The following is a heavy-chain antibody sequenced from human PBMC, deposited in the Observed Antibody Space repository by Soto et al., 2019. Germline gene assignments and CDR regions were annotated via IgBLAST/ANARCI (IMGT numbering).Heavy chain of an antibody. Sequence: SEALSVTWSGSGGSMSSCYWSGSRQPPGKGLDWIGYIYYSGSTNYNPSLKSRVTISVDTYKNQSSLKLSSVTAADTAVYYCASGNSNWFDPWGQGTLVTVS. CDR3: ASGNSNWFDP. CDR2: IYYSGST. V-gene: IGHV4-59*01. D-gene: IGHD4-4*01. J-gene: IGHJ5*02. CDR1: GGSMSSCY.